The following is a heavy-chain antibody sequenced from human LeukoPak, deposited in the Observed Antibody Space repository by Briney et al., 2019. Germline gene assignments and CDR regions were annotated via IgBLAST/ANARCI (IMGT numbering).Heavy chain of an antibody. CDR1: GGSTSSYY. CDR2: IYYSGST. J-gene: IGHJ3*02. CDR3: ARDGTYLAWHAFDI. Sequence: SETLSLTCTASGGSTSSYYWSWIRQPPGKGLEWIGYIYYSGSTNYNPSLKSRVTISVDTSKNQFSLKLSSVTAADTAVYYCARDGTYLAWHAFDIWGQGTMVTVSS. D-gene: IGHD2/OR15-2a*01. V-gene: IGHV4-59*01.